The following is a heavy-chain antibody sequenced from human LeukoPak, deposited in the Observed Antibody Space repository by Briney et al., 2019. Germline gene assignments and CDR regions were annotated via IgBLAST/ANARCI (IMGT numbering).Heavy chain of an antibody. J-gene: IGHJ4*02. CDR2: IYYSGST. V-gene: IGHV4-30-4*08. CDR1: GYSISSGYY. Sequence: PSETLSLTCAVSGYSISSGYYWGWIRPPPGKGLEWIGYIYYSGSTYYNPSLKSRVTISVDTSKNQFSLKLSSVTAADTAVYYCARNRGYCSSTSCATFFDYWGQGTLVTVSS. D-gene: IGHD2-2*01. CDR3: ARNRGYCSSTSCATFFDY.